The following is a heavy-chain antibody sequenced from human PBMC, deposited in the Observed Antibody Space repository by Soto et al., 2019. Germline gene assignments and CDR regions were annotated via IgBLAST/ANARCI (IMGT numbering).Heavy chain of an antibody. Sequence: SETLSLTCAVYGGSFSCYYWSWIRQPPGKGPEWIGETNHSRSTKYSPSLKSRVTISVDTSKNQFSLKLSSVTAADTAVYYCARGTSDVGLDSWGQGTLVTVSS. J-gene: IGHJ4*02. CDR3: ARGTSDVGLDS. CDR2: TNHSRST. D-gene: IGHD1-26*01. V-gene: IGHV4-34*01. CDR1: GGSFSCYY.